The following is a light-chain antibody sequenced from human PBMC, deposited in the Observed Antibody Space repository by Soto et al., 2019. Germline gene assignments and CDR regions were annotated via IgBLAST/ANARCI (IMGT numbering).Light chain of an antibody. V-gene: IGKV3-20*01. CDR1: QSVTNNY. J-gene: IGKJ1*01. CDR3: QQYGRSPWT. Sequence: EIVLTQSPGTLSLSPGERATLSYRASQSVTNNYLAWYQQKPSQAPRLLIFGASSRAAGIPDSFSGSGSGTDFTLAIGRLEPEDFAVYYCQQYGRSPWTFGQGTKVDIK. CDR2: GAS.